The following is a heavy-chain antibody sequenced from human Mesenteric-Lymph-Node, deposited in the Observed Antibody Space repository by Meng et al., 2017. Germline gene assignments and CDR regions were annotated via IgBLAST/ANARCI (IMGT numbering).Heavy chain of an antibody. Sequence: QVHLQQGGAVLLKPSETLSLTCAVYGGSFSGYYWSLIRQPPGKGLEWIGEINHSGSTNYNPSLKSRVTISVDTSKNQFSLKLSSVTAADTAVYYRARAGSSSSGPLHFDYWGQGTLVTVFS. CDR3: ARAGSSSSGPLHFDY. CDR1: GGSFSGYY. CDR2: INHSGST. V-gene: IGHV4-34*01. J-gene: IGHJ4*02. D-gene: IGHD6-6*01.